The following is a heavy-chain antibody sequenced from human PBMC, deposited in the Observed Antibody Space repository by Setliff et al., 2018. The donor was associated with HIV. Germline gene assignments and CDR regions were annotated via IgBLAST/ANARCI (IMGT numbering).Heavy chain of an antibody. CDR1: GFTFGSQW. D-gene: IGHD1-26*01. J-gene: IGHJ4*02. V-gene: IGHV3-74*01. Sequence: GGSLRLSCAASGFTFGSQWMHWVRQAPGKGLVWVSRISPDGSVINYAGSVKGRFTISRVNAKNTLYLQMNGLRAEDTAVYYCVRGIVGASVFNYWGQGTQVTVSS. CDR2: ISPDGSVI. CDR3: VRGIVGASVFNY.